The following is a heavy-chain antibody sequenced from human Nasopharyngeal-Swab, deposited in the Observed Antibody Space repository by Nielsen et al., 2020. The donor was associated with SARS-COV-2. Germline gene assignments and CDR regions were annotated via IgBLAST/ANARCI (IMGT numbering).Heavy chain of an antibody. Sequence: GESLKISCAASGFTFDDYAMHWVRQAPGKGLEWVSAISGSGGSTYYADSVKGRFTISRDNSKNTLYLQMNSLRAEDTAVYYCANTNIAADYWGQGTLVTVSS. CDR1: GFTFDDYA. V-gene: IGHV3-23*01. CDR2: ISGSGGST. J-gene: IGHJ4*02. D-gene: IGHD6-13*01. CDR3: ANTNIAADY.